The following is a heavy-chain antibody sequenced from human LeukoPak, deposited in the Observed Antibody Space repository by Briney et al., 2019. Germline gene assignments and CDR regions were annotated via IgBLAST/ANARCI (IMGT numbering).Heavy chain of an antibody. CDR3: ARELTDFWSGYPSDY. V-gene: IGHV3-7*01. Sequence: GGSLRLSCAASGFTFSSYWMSWVRQAPGKGLEWVANIKQDGSEKYYVDSVKGRFTISRDNAKNSLYLQMNSLRAEDTAVYYCARELTDFWSGYPSDYWGQGTLVTVSS. CDR2: IKQDGSEK. CDR1: GFTFSSYW. J-gene: IGHJ4*02. D-gene: IGHD3-3*01.